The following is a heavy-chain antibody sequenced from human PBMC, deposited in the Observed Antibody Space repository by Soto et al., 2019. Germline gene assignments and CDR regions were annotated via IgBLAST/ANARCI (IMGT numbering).Heavy chain of an antibody. CDR3: ARDAGYSSSWYYYYYGMDV. J-gene: IGHJ6*02. CDR1: GFTFSSYS. D-gene: IGHD6-13*01. V-gene: IGHV3-21*01. CDR2: ISSSSSYI. Sequence: PGGSLRLSCAASGFTFSSYSMNWVRQAPGKGLEWVSSISSSSSYIYYADSVKGRFTISRDNAKNSPYLQMNSLRAEDTAVYYCARDAGYSSSWYYYYYGMDVWGQGTTVTVSS.